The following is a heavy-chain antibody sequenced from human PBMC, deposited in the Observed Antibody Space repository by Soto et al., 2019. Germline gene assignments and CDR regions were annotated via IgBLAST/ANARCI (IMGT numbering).Heavy chain of an antibody. CDR1: GGSITSGAYY. V-gene: IGHV4-31*11. J-gene: IGHJ5*02. CDR2: IHYSGRT. CDR3: ARYYFDSSGYSNWFDP. Sequence: PSETLSLTCAVSGGSITSGAYYWTWIRQHPGKGLEWIAYIHYSGRTYYNPSLKSRVTISVDTSNNQFSLKLSSVTAADTAVYYCARYYFDSSGYSNWFDPWGQRTLVPVSS. D-gene: IGHD3-22*01.